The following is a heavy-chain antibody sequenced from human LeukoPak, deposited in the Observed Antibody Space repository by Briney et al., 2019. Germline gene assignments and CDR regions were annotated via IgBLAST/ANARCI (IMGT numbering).Heavy chain of an antibody. CDR1: RYRLSTYW. CDR2: IHPGDYTT. Sequence: GESLKISCQGFRYRLSTYWIGWVRQLPGRGLEWMGIIHPGDYTTQYSSSFQGQVTISVDKSTGTAYLQWSSLKASDTAMYYCASRDYGSTWSDPWGQGTLVTVSS. D-gene: IGHD4/OR15-4a*01. V-gene: IGHV5-51*01. J-gene: IGHJ5*02. CDR3: ASRDYGSTWSDP.